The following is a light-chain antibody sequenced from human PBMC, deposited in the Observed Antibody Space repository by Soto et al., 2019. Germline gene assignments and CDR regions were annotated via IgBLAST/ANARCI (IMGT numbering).Light chain of an antibody. CDR1: QSISSW. V-gene: IGKV1-5*01. CDR2: DAS. CDR3: QQYNSYSCT. J-gene: IGKJ4*01. Sequence: DIQMTQSPSTLSASVGDRVTITCRASQSISSWLAWYQQKPGKAPKLLIYDASSLESGGPSRFSGSGSGTEFTLTISSLQPDDFATYYCQQYNSYSCTFGGGTKVEIK.